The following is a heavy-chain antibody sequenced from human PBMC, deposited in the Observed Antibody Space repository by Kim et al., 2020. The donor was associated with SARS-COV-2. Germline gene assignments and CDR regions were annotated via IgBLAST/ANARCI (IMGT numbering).Heavy chain of an antibody. J-gene: IGHJ4*02. CDR1: GFTFSSYG. V-gene: IGHV3-33*01. CDR3: ARDLSMEGRFLEWLLDY. D-gene: IGHD3-3*01. Sequence: GGSLRLSCAASGFTFSSYGMHWVRQAPGKGLEWVAVIWYDGSNKYYADSVKGRFTISRDNSKNTLYRQMNSLRAEDTAVYYCARDLSMEGRFLEWLLDYWGQGTLVTVSS. CDR2: IWYDGSNK.